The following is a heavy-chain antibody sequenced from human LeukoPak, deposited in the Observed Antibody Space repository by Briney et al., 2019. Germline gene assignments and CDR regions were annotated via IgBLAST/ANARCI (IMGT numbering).Heavy chain of an antibody. V-gene: IGHV3-30*04. CDR2: ISYDGTNK. Sequence: PGGSLRLSCAASGFTFSNYAIHWVRQAPGKGLEWVSVISYDGTNKYYADSVKGRLTISRDNSKNTLYLQMNSLKTEDTALYYCARQMATILDGILDYWGQGTLVTVSS. CDR3: ARQMATILDGILDY. CDR1: GFTFSNYA. J-gene: IGHJ4*02. D-gene: IGHD5-24*01.